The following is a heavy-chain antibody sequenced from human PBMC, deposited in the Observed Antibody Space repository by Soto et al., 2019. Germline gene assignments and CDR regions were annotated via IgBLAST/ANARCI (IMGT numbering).Heavy chain of an antibody. V-gene: IGHV4-39*01. CDR3: ARLRSNYLLGYHYYGMDV. D-gene: IGHD4-4*01. J-gene: IGHJ6*02. CDR2: IYYSGST. CDR1: GGSISSSSYY. Sequence: PSETLSLTCTVSGGSISSSSYYWGWIRQPPGKGLEWIGSIYYSGSTYYNPSLKSRVTISVDTSKNQFSLKLSSVTAADTAVYYCARLRSNYLLGYHYYGMDVWGQGITVTVSS.